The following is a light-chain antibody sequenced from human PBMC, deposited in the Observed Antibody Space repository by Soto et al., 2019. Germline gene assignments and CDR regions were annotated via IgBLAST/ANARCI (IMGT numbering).Light chain of an antibody. J-gene: IGKJ1*01. Sequence: IQLTQSPSSLSASVGDRVTITCRASQGISSYLAWYQQKPGKAPKLLIYAASTLQSGVPSRFSGSGSGTDFTLTISSLQPEDFATYYCQQLNSYPPKTWTFGQGTKVDIK. V-gene: IGKV1-9*01. CDR1: QGISSY. CDR2: AAS. CDR3: QQLNSYPPKTWT.